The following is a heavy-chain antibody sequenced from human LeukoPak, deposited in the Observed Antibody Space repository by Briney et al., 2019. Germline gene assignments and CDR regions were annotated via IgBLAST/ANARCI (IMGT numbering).Heavy chain of an antibody. CDR2: IYYSGST. CDR3: AREYGSGSYYQYQFDY. CDR1: GGSISSYY. Sequence: SETLSLTCTVSGGSISSYYWSWIRQPPGKGLEWIGYIYYSGSTNYNPSLKSRVTISVDTSKNQFSLKLSSVTAADTAVYYCAREYGSGSYYQYQFDYWGQGTLVTVSS. D-gene: IGHD3-10*01. V-gene: IGHV4-59*12. J-gene: IGHJ4*02.